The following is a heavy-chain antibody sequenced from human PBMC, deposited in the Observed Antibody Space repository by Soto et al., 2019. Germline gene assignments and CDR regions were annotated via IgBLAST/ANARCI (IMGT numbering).Heavy chain of an antibody. CDR1: GGAFSSYA. D-gene: IGHD3-22*01. J-gene: IGHJ6*02. Sequence: QVQLVQSGAEVKKPGSAVKVSCEASGGAFSSYAISWVRQAPGQGLEWMGGFIPIFGTASYALNFQGRVTITADESTSTAYMELSSLRSEDTALYYCAGHSSGVPGYYYGMDVWGQGTTVTVTS. CDR2: FIPIFGTA. CDR3: AGHSSGVPGYYYGMDV. V-gene: IGHV1-69*12.